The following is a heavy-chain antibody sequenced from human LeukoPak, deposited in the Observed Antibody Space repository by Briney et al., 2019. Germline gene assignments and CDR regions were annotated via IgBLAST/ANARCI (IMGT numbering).Heavy chain of an antibody. Sequence: GESLKICCKGSGYSFTSYWIGWVRQMPGKGLEWMGIIYPGDSDTRYSPSFQGQVTISADKSISTAYLQWSSLKASDTAMYYCARLQRFTMVRGNLFDPWGQGTLVTVSS. D-gene: IGHD3-10*01. V-gene: IGHV5-51*01. CDR2: IYPGDSDT. CDR3: ARLQRFTMVRGNLFDP. CDR1: GYSFTSYW. J-gene: IGHJ5*02.